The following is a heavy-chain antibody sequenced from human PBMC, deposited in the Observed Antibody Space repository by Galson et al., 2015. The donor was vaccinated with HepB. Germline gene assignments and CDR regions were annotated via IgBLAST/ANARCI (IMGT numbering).Heavy chain of an antibody. D-gene: IGHD4-23*01. CDR1: GFTVSSNY. CDR2: IYSGGRS. V-gene: IGHV3-66*01. J-gene: IGHJ2*01. CDR3: ARELGWPGVGYFDL. Sequence: SLRLSCAASGFTVSSNYMNWVRQAPGKGLEWVSVIYSGGRSYYADSVKGRFTLSRDNSKNTLFLQMNSLRAEDTAVYYCARELGWPGVGYFDLWGRGTLVIVSS.